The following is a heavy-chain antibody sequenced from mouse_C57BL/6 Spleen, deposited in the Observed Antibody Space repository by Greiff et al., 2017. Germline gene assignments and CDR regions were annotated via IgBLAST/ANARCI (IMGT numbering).Heavy chain of an antibody. V-gene: IGHV1-52*01. CDR1: GYTFPSYW. J-gene: IGHJ3*01. D-gene: IGHD2-4*01. Sequence: VQLKQPGAELVRPGSSVKLSCKASGYTFPSYWMHWVKQRPIQGLEWIGNIDPSDSETHYNQKFKDKATLTVDKSSSTAYMQLSSLTSEDSASYYCAKPDAYDCDGWGCAYWGQGTLVTVSA. CDR3: AKPDAYDCDGWGCAY. CDR2: IDPSDSET.